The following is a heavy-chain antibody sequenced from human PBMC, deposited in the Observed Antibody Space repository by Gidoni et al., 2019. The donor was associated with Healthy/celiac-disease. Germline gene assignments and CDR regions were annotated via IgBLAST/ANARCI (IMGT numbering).Heavy chain of an antibody. J-gene: IGHJ4*02. Sequence: QVQLQESGPGLVKPSETLSLTCTVPGGSISSYYWSWIRQPPGKGLEWIGYIYYSGSTNYNPSLKSRVTISVDTSKNQFSLKLSSVTAADTAVYYCARVRSSVGLDYWGQGTLVTVSS. D-gene: IGHD6-13*01. V-gene: IGHV4-59*01. CDR1: GGSISSYY. CDR2: IYYSGST. CDR3: ARVRSSVGLDY.